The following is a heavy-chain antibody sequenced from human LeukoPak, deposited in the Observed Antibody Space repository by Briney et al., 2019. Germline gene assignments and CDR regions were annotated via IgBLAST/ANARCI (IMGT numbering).Heavy chain of an antibody. J-gene: IGHJ4*02. CDR2: IIPIFGTA. D-gene: IGHD3-3*01. V-gene: IGHV1-69*05. CDR1: GGTFSSYA. CDR3: ARDQIKGLRFLGY. Sequence: ASVKVSCKASGGTFSSYAISWVRQAPGQGLEWMGGIIPIFGTANYAQKFQGRVTITTDESTSTAYMELSSLRSDDTAGYYCARDQIKGLRFLGYWGQGTLVTVSS.